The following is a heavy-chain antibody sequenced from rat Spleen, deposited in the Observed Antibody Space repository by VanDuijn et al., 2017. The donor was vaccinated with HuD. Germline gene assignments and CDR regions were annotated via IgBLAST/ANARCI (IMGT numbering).Heavy chain of an antibody. J-gene: IGHJ2*01. D-gene: IGHD1-9*01. CDR2: ITNSGGST. CDR3: TTCEKPLHGYNY. Sequence: EVQLVESGGGLVQPGRSLKLSCAASGFTFSSFPMAWVRQAPKKGLEWVASITNSGGSTYYRDSVKGRFTISRDNAKSTLYLQMDSLRSEDTATYYCTTCEKPLHGYNYWGQGVMVTVSS. V-gene: IGHV5-46*01. CDR1: GFTFSSFP.